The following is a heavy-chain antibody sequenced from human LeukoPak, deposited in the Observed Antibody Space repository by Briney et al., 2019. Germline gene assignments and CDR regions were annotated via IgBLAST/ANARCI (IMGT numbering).Heavy chain of an antibody. V-gene: IGHV3-30*04. CDR2: ISDDGSKK. D-gene: IGHD5/OR15-5a*01. CDR1: GFSFNTFA. CDR3: ARDWSAAVYAPFDY. J-gene: IGHJ4*02. Sequence: SGGSLRLSCAASGFSFNTFATHWVRQAPDKGLEWVAVISDDGSKKYHADSVKGRFTISRDNSENTLYLQMKSLRHEDTAVYYCARDWSAAVYAPFDYWGQGTLVTVSS.